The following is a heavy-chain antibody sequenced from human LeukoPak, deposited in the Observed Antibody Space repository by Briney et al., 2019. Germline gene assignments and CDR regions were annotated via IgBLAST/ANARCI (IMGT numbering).Heavy chain of an antibody. CDR3: ARGYSSGWYDMGY. J-gene: IGHJ4*02. CDR1: GGSISSYY. D-gene: IGHD6-19*01. V-gene: IGHV4-59*01. CDR2: IYYSGST. Sequence: SETLSLTCTVSGGSISSYYWSWIRQPPGKGLEWIGYIYYSGSTNYNPSLKSRVTMSVDTSKNQFSLKLSSVTAADTAVYYCARGYSSGWYDMGYWGQGTLVTVSS.